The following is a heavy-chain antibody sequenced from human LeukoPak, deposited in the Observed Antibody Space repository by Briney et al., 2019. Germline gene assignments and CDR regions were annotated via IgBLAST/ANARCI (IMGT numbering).Heavy chain of an antibody. CDR2: ISYDGSNK. D-gene: IGHD3-22*01. Sequence: GSLRLSCAASGFIFSSYGMHWVRQAPGKGLEWVAIISYDGSNKYYADSVKGRFTISRDNSKNTVYLQMNSLRAEDTAVYYCAKADGHYYDSISYWGQGTLVTVSS. CDR1: GFIFSSYG. J-gene: IGHJ4*02. V-gene: IGHV3-30*18. CDR3: AKADGHYYDSISY.